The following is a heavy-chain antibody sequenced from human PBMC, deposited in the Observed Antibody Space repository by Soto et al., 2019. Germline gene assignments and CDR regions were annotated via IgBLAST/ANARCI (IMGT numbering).Heavy chain of an antibody. D-gene: IGHD3-10*01. Sequence: QVQLQEAGPGLVKPSETLSLTCAVSGASVSRIGFHWGWIRQPPGQGLEWIGSIYDAGTTFYNPSLKSRVTIPADTSKNHFSLRLTSVTAADTAVYYCARRGSGHTFDYWGQGTLVTVSS. J-gene: IGHJ4*02. CDR1: GASVSRIGFH. CDR3: ARRGSGHTFDY. V-gene: IGHV4-39*01. CDR2: IYDAGTT.